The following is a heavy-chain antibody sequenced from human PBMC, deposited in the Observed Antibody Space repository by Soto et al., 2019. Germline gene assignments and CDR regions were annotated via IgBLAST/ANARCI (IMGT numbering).Heavy chain of an antibody. CDR1: GFTFDDYA. CDR2: ISWNSGSI. D-gene: IGHD3-10*01. J-gene: IGHJ3*02. Sequence: EVQLVESGGGLVQPGRSLRLSCAASGFTFDDYAMHWVRQAPGKGLEWVSGISWNSGSIGYVDSVKGRFTISRDNAKNSLYVVMNRLRAEDTAFYYCGKDMESGYYGSGSYGPGAFVIWGEGTMVAVSS. V-gene: IGHV3-9*01. CDR3: GKDMESGYYGSGSYGPGAFVI.